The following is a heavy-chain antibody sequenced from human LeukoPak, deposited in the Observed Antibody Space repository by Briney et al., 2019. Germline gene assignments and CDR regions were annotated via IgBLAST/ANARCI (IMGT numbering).Heavy chain of an antibody. J-gene: IGHJ4*02. D-gene: IGHD3-3*01. V-gene: IGHV1-69-2*01. CDR1: VYTFTDYY. CDR3: ATLGNDFWSGYPSRTFDY. Sequence: ASVKVSCKVSVYTFTDYYMHWVRQAPGKGREWVGLVDPEDGETIYAEKFQGRVNITADTSTDTAYMELSSLRSEDTAVYYCATLGNDFWSGYPSRTFDYWGQGTLVTVSS. CDR2: VDPEDGET.